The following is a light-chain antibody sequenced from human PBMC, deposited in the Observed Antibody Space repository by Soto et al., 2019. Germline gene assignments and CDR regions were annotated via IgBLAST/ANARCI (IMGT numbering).Light chain of an antibody. V-gene: IGKV1-39*01. J-gene: IGKJ2*01. CDR3: QQSYSTPPYT. CDR2: AAS. CDR1: QGISSY. Sequence: IQLTQSPSSLSASVGDRVTITCRASQGISSYLNWYQQKPGKAPKLLIYAASSLQSGVPSRFSGSGSGTDFTLTISSLQPEDFATYYCQQSYSTPPYTFGQGTKVDIK.